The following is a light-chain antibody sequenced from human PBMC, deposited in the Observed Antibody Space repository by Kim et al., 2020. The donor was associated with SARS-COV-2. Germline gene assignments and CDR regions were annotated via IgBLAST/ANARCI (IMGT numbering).Light chain of an antibody. CDR1: QSVSSSY. CDR3: QQYGSSPLT. CDR2: GAS. V-gene: IGKV3-20*01. Sequence: SPGERATLSCRASQSVSSSYLAWYQQKPGQAPRLLIYGASNRATGIPDMFSGSGSGTDFTLTISRLEPEDFAVYYCQQYGSSPLTFGGGTKVDIK. J-gene: IGKJ4*01.